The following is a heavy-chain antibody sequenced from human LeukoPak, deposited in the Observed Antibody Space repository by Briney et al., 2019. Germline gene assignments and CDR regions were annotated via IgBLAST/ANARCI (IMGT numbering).Heavy chain of an antibody. D-gene: IGHD3-22*01. J-gene: IGHJ3*02. CDR3: ARQTVVYDSSGYYYAVGAFDI. V-gene: IGHV4-59*08. CDR1: GGSISSYY. CDR2: IYYSGST. Sequence: SETLSLTCTVSGGSISSYYWSWIRQPPGKGLEWIGYIYYSGSTNYNPSLKSRVTISVDTSKNQFSLKLSSVTAADTAVYYCARQTVVYDSSGYYYAVGAFDIWGQGTMVTVSS.